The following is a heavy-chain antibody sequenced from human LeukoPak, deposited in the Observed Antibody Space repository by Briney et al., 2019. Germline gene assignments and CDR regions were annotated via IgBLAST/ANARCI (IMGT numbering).Heavy chain of an antibody. Sequence: SETLSLTCTVSGGSISSSSYYWDWIRQPPGKGLEWIANIYYSGSTYYNPSLKSRVTISVDKSKNQFSLKLSSVTAADTAVYYCAGTVVGITDYYYCTDVWGKGTTVTISS. CDR3: AGTVVGITDYYYCTDV. V-gene: IGHV4-39*01. J-gene: IGHJ6*03. CDR2: IYYSGST. CDR1: GGSISSSSYY. D-gene: IGHD3-22*01.